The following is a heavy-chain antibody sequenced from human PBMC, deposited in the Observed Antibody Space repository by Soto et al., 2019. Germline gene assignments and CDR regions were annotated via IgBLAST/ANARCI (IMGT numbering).Heavy chain of an antibody. V-gene: IGHV1-3*01. D-gene: IGHD2-15*01. J-gene: IGHJ4*02. CDR1: GYTFTSYA. CDR2: INAAKGNT. Sequence: QVQLVQSGAEVKKPGASVKVSCKASGYTFTSYAMHWVRQAPGQRLEWMGWINAAKGNTEYSQKFQGRVTITRDTSASTAYMELSSLRSEDTAVYYCASGTCSGGGCYSFHFDCWGQGTLVTVSS. CDR3: ASGTCSGGGCYSFHFDC.